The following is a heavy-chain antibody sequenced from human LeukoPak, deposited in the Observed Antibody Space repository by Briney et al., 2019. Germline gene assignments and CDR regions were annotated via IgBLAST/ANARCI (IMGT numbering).Heavy chain of an antibody. D-gene: IGHD1-20*01. CDR2: ISSSSSYI. CDR1: GFTFSSYS. Sequence: PGGSLRLSCAASGFTFSSYSMNWVRQAPGKGLEWVSSISSSSSYIYYADSVKGRFTISRDNAKNSLYLQMNSLRAEDTAVYYCARGLNTETYNWNDVGAFDIWGQGTMVTVSS. CDR3: ARGLNTETYNWNDVGAFDI. V-gene: IGHV3-21*01. J-gene: IGHJ3*02.